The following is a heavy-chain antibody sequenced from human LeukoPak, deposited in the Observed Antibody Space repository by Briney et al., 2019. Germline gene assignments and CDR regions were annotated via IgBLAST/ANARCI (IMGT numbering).Heavy chain of an antibody. V-gene: IGHV4-39*02. Sequence: PSETLSLTCTVSGGSISSRPYCWGWIRQPPGKGLEWLGNLYYSGSTYYKPSLKSRVTISVDTSKNQISLKLSSVPAADTAVYYCARDSLHRRTTPFAYWGQGTLVTVSS. CDR2: LYYSGST. J-gene: IGHJ4*02. CDR1: GGSISSRPYC. CDR3: ARDSLHRRTTPFAY. D-gene: IGHD1/OR15-1a*01.